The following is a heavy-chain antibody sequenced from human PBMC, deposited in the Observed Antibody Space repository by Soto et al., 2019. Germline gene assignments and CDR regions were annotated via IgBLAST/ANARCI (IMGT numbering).Heavy chain of an antibody. CDR3: ARVCGGDCHYGMDV. J-gene: IGHJ6*02. CDR1: GGSISSGGYY. CDR2: IYYSGST. V-gene: IGHV4-31*03. Sequence: QVQLQESGPGLVKPSQTLSLTCTVSGGSISSGGYYWSWIRQHPGKGLEWIGYIYYSGSTYYNPSLQRRGPGSVDTSKNPFSLKLSSVTAADTAVYYCARVCGGDCHYGMDVWGQGTTVTVSS. D-gene: IGHD2-21*02.